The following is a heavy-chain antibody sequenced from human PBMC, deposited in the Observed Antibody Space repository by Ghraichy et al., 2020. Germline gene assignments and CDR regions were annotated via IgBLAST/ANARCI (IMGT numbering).Heavy chain of an antibody. CDR3: ARDLDYDFWRGYS. J-gene: IGHJ4*02. Sequence: GGSLRLSCVASGFTFRTYWMHWVRHAPGKGLEWVSRINADGYSATYADSVKGRFTISRDNAQSTLYLQMNRLRAEDMAVYYCARDLDYDFWRGYSWGQGILVTVSS. D-gene: IGHD3-3*01. CDR2: INADGYSA. CDR1: GFTFRTYW. V-gene: IGHV3-74*01.